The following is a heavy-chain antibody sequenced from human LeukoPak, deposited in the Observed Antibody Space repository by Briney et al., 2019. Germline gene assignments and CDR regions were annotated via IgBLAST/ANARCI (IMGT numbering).Heavy chain of an antibody. J-gene: IGHJ4*02. D-gene: IGHD2-15*01. CDR2: ISTGIGNT. Sequence: ASVKVSCKASGYSFHDFGISWVRQAPGQGLEWMGWISTGIGNTNYAQRLQGRVTMTRDTSTSTVYMELTSLRSDDTAVYYCARDRYGYCGGGSCFLFDYWGQGTLVTVSS. V-gene: IGHV1-18*04. CDR1: GYSFHDFG. CDR3: ARDRYGYCGGGSCFLFDY.